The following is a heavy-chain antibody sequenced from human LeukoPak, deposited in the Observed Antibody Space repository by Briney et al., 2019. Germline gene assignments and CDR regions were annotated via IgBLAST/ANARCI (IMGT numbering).Heavy chain of an antibody. CDR2: IYYSGNT. CDR3: ARRRTYGYVDAIDC. Sequence: SETLSLTCTVSGGSISSNKYKWGWIRQPPGKGLEWVASIYYSGNTYYNPSLKSRVTISVDGSKNQFSLKLSSVTAADTAVYFCARRRTYGYVDAIDCWGQGTLVTVSS. J-gene: IGHJ4*02. D-gene: IGHD3-16*01. V-gene: IGHV4-39*01. CDR1: GGSISSNKYK.